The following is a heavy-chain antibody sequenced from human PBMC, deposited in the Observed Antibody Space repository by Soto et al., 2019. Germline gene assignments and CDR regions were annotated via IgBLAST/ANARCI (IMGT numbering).Heavy chain of an antibody. V-gene: IGHV3-23*01. D-gene: IGHD1-26*01. CDR3: AKDRRLEGATSGLFDP. J-gene: IGHJ5*02. CDR2: ISGSGGST. CDR1: GFTFSSYA. Sequence: GGSLRLSCAASGFTFSSYAMSWVRQAPGKGLEWVSAISGSGGSTYYADSVKGRFTISRDNSKNTLYLQMNSLRAEDTAVYYCAKDRRLEGATSGLFDPWGQGTLVTVSS.